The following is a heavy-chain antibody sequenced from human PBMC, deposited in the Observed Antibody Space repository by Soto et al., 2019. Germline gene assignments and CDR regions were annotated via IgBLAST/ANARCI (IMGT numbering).Heavy chain of an antibody. D-gene: IGHD3-16*01. V-gene: IGHV3-21*01. CDR3: VRQQYDFLVDP. CDR1: GFSFSTYN. CDR2: IDASSTHI. J-gene: IGHJ5*02. Sequence: EVQLVESGGGLVKPGGSLRLSCAASGFSFSTYNMNWVRQAPGKGLEWVSSIDASSTHIYYADSVKGRFTISRDNGQSSLYLQMDSLRAEDTALYYCVRQQYDFLVDPWGQGTLVTVSS.